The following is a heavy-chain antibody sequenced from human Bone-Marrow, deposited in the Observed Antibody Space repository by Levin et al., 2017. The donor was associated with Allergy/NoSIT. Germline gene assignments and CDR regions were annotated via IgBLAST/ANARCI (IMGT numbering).Heavy chain of an antibody. D-gene: IGHD3-3*01. CDR2: FIPALDMA. CDR3: AGGNTIFAGSRFDP. V-gene: IGHV1-69*02. Sequence: SVKVSCKASGGSLSNYTINWVRQAPGQGLEWVGRFIPALDMATYAQKFQDRVTITTDISTNTAYMELSSLRSEDTAMYYCAGGNTIFAGSRFDPWGQGTLVTVSS. CDR1: GGSLSNYT. J-gene: IGHJ5*02.